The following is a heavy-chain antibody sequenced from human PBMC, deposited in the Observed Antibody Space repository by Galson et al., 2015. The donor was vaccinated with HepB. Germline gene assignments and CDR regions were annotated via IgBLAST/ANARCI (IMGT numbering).Heavy chain of an antibody. J-gene: IGHJ4*02. CDR3: TTVGYGDY. CDR2: ISGSGDAT. CDR1: GFTFRSYP. Sequence: SLRLSCAASGFTFRSYPMSWVRQPPGKGLEWVSAISGSGDATYYTDSVKGRFIISRDNSRNTLSLQMNSLRVEDTAVYYCTTVGYGDYWGQGTLVTVSS. V-gene: IGHV3-23*01. D-gene: IGHD5-12*01.